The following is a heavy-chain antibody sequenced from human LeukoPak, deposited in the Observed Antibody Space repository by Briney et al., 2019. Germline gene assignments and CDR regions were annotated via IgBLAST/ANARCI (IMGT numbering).Heavy chain of an antibody. CDR3: AKPARTDYADY. D-gene: IGHD1-14*01. Sequence: PGGSLRLSCAASGFTFSNYNMNWVRQAPGKGLEWVSSISSSSSYIYYADSVKGRFTISRDNSKNTLYLQMNSLRAEDTAVYYCAKPARTDYADYWGQGTLVTVSS. J-gene: IGHJ4*02. CDR1: GFTFSNYN. V-gene: IGHV3-21*04. CDR2: ISSSSSYI.